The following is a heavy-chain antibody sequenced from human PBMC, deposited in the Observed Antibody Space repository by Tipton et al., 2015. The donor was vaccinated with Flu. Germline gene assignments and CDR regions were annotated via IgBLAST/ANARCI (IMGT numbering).Heavy chain of an antibody. J-gene: IGHJ4*02. V-gene: IGHV3-7*01. CDR1: GFTFTTYW. CDR2: IKQGGDEK. Sequence: SLRLSCAASGFTFTTYWMSWVRQAPGKGPEWVANIKQGGDEKYYVDSVKGRFTISRDNPKNSLYLQMNSLRAEDTAVYYCARTRGGYCTATACFADYFDYWGQGALVTVSS. D-gene: IGHD2-8*02. CDR3: ARTRGGYCTATACFADYFDY.